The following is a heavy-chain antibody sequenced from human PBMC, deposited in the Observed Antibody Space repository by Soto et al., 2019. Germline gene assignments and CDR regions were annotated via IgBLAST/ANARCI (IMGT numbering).Heavy chain of an antibody. V-gene: IGHV4-61*08. Sequence: SETLSLTCTVFGAALSSGGYFYTWVRQPPGKGLEWLGYIYYSGGTNYNPSLKSRVTISLDKSKSQFSLRLISVTAADTAVYYCTREQSDDNYFDPWGQGTLVTVSS. CDR2: IYYSGGT. CDR3: TREQSDDNYFDP. J-gene: IGHJ5*02. CDR1: GAALSSGGYF. D-gene: IGHD6-19*01.